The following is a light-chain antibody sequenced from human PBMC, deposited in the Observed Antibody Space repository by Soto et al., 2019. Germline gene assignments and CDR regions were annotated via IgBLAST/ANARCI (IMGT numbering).Light chain of an antibody. V-gene: IGKV3-20*01. CDR3: QQYGGSPLT. CDR1: QSISSSS. CDR2: GAS. J-gene: IGKJ4*01. Sequence: EIVLTQSPGTLSLSPGERATLSCRASQSISSSSLAWYQQKPGQAPRLLIYGASSRATGIPDRFGGSGSGTDFTLTISRLEPGDSAVYSCQQYGGSPLTFGGGTKVEIK.